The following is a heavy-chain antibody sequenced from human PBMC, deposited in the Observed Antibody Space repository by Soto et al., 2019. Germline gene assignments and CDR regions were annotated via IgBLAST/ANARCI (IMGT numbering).Heavy chain of an antibody. Sequence: GGSLRLSCAASGFTFSSYGMHWVRQAPGKGLEWVAVISYDGSNKYYADSVKGRFTISRDNSKNTLYLQMNSLRAEDTAVYYCAKEYTVTYYFDYWGQGTLVTVSS. D-gene: IGHD4-17*01. CDR3: AKEYTVTYYFDY. CDR2: ISYDGSNK. V-gene: IGHV3-30*18. J-gene: IGHJ4*02. CDR1: GFTFSSYG.